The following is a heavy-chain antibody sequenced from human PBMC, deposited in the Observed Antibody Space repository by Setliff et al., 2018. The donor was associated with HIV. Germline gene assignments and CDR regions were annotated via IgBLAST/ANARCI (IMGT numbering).Heavy chain of an antibody. Sequence: SETLSLTCTVSGTSIRSRFWSWIRQPPGKGLEWIGTIYYSGNTNYNPSLKSRLTISADPSMNHFSLKLSSVTAADTAMYYCARAGDSRAYYSLDSWGQGTLVTVS. CDR3: ARAGDSRAYYSLDS. D-gene: IGHD3-22*01. V-gene: IGHV4-59*08. CDR1: GTSIRSRF. J-gene: IGHJ4*02. CDR2: IYYSGNT.